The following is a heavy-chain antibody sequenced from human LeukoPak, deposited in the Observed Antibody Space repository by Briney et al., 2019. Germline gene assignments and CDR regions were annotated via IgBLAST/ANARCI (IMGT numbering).Heavy chain of an antibody. D-gene: IGHD3-10*01. CDR1: GGSISSGGYY. V-gene: IGHV4-30-4*08. Sequence: SQTLSLTCTVSGGSISSGGYYWSWIRQHPGKGLEWIGYIYYSGSTYYNPSLKSRVTISVDTSKNQFPLKLSSVTAADTAVYYCARARYYYGSGSLRDFDYWGQGTLVTVSS. CDR3: ARARYYYGSGSLRDFDY. CDR2: IYYSGST. J-gene: IGHJ4*02.